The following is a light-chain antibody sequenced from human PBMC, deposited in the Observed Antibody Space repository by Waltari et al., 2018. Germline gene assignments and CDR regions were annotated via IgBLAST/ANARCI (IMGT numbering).Light chain of an antibody. CDR2: DAS. CDR3: QQRSNWPPIT. J-gene: IGKJ5*01. V-gene: IGKV3-11*01. Sequence: ELVLTQSPATLSLSPGERATLSCRASQIVDSYLALYQQKPGQAPRLLIYDASNRATGIPARFSGSGAGTDFTLTISSLEPEDFAVYYFQQRSNWPPITFGQGTRLEIK. CDR1: QIVDSY.